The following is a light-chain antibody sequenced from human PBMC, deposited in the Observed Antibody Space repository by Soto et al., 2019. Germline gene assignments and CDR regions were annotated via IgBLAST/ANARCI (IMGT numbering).Light chain of an antibody. J-gene: IGKJ1*01. CDR2: GAS. Sequence: MTQSPATLSVSPGARATLFSRASQSVSSNLAWYQQKPGQAPRIIIYGASTRATGIPARFSGSGSGTEFTLTISSLQSEDFAVYYYQQYNNWLRTFGQGTKVDIK. V-gene: IGKV3-15*01. CDR3: QQYNNWLRT. CDR1: QSVSSN.